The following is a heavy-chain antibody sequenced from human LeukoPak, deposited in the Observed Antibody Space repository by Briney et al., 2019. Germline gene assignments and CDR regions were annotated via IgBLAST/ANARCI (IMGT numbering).Heavy chain of an antibody. V-gene: IGHV3-9*01. CDR1: GFTFDDYA. J-gene: IGHJ6*03. D-gene: IGHD6-6*01. CDR3: AKTGQLVSDYYYYYMDV. CDR2: ISWNSGSI. Sequence: GGSLRLSCAASGFTFDDYAMHWVRQAPGKGLEWVSGISWNSGSIGYADSVKGRFTISRDNAKNSLYLQMNSLRAEDTALYYCAKTGQLVSDYYYYYMDVWGKGNTVTVSS.